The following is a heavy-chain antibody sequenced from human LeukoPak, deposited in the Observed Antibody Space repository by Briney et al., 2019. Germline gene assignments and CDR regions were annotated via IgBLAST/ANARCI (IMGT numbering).Heavy chain of an antibody. J-gene: IGHJ5*02. V-gene: IGHV1-8*03. CDR1: GYTFTSYD. D-gene: IGHD6-6*01. CDR2: MNPNSGNT. CDR3: SRAQSRRAARVRGFDP. Sequence: ASVKVSCKASGYTFTSYDINWVRQATGQGLEWMGWMNPNSGNTGYAQKFQGRVTITRNTSISTAYMELSSLRSEDTAVYYCSRAQSRRAARVRGFDPWGQGTLVTVSS.